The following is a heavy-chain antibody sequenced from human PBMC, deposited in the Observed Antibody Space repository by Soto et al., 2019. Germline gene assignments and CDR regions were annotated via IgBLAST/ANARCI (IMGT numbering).Heavy chain of an antibody. V-gene: IGHV4-34*01. D-gene: IGHD2-2*01. CDR1: GGSFSGYY. Sequence: SETLSLTCAVYGGSFSGYYWSWIRQPPGKGLEWIGEINHSGSTNYNPSLKSRVTISVDTSKNQFSLKLSSVTAADTAVYYCARRRGDIVVVPAGAWFDPWGQGTLVTVAS. CDR2: INHSGST. CDR3: ARRRGDIVVVPAGAWFDP. J-gene: IGHJ5*02.